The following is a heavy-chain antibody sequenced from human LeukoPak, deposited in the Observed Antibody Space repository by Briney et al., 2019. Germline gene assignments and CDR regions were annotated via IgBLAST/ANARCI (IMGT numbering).Heavy chain of an antibody. Sequence: PSETLSLTCAVYGGSFSGYYWSWIRQPPGKGLEWIGEINHSGSTNYNPSLKSRVTISVDTSKNQLSLKLSSVTAADTAVYYCARTRFYGYCDYWGQGTLVTVSS. CDR2: INHSGST. CDR3: ARTRFYGYCDY. J-gene: IGHJ4*02. CDR1: GGSFSGYY. D-gene: IGHD3-10*01. V-gene: IGHV4-34*01.